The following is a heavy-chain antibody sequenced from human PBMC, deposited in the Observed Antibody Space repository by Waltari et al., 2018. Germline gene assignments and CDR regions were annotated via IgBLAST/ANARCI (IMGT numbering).Heavy chain of an antibody. V-gene: IGHV4-59*11. J-gene: IGHJ6*02. D-gene: IGHD3-3*01. CDR3: ARMGDYDVWSALYYYGMDV. Sequence: QVQLQESGPGLVKPSETLSLTCTVSGGSISSHYWSWIRQPPGKGLEWIGYIYYSGSTNYNPSLKGRGTISVDTAKNQFALKLGAGTAADTAVYYCARMGDYDVWSALYYYGMDVWGQGTTVTVSS. CDR2: IYYSGST. CDR1: GGSISSHY.